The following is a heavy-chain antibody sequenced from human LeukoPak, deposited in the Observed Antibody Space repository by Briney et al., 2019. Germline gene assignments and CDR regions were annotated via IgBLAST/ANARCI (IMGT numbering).Heavy chain of an antibody. CDR1: GFTFSSYW. J-gene: IGHJ4*02. Sequence: PGGSLRLSCAASGFTFSSYWMSWVRQAPGKGLEWVANIKQDGSEKYYVDSVKGRFTISRDNAKNSLYLQMNSLRAEDTAVYYCAREAYYDSSGYLNYWGRGTLVTVSS. D-gene: IGHD3-22*01. CDR3: AREAYYDSSGYLNY. CDR2: IKQDGSEK. V-gene: IGHV3-7*01.